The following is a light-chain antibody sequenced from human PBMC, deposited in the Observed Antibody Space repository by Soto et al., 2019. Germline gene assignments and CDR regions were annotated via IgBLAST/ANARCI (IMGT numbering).Light chain of an antibody. CDR1: SSNIGAGYD. V-gene: IGLV1-40*01. CDR2: GNS. CDR3: QSYDSSLSGYV. Sequence: QSVLTQPPSVSGAPGQRVTISCTGSSSNIGAGYDVHWYQQLPGTAPKLLIYGNSNRPSGVPDRFSGSKSGTSASLAITGLQAEDEADYYSQSYDSSLSGYVFGTGTKLT. J-gene: IGLJ1*01.